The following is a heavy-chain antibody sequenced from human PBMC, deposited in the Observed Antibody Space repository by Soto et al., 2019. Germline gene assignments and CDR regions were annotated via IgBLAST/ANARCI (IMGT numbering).Heavy chain of an antibody. V-gene: IGHV3-23*01. Sequence: EVQLLESGGGLVQPGGSLRLSCAASGFTFSSYAMSWVRQAPGKGLEWVSAISGSGGSTYYADSVKGRFTISRDNSKNTLYLQMNSLRAEDTAVYYCAKDIYDFWSGYLAKWFDPWGQGTLVTVSS. CDR1: GFTFSSYA. CDR3: AKDIYDFWSGYLAKWFDP. D-gene: IGHD3-3*01. J-gene: IGHJ5*02. CDR2: ISGSGGST.